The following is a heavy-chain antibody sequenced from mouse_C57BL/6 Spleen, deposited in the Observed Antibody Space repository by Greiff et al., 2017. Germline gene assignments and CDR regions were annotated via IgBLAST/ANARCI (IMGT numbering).Heavy chain of an antibody. V-gene: IGHV1-59*01. J-gene: IGHJ2*01. CDR3: ATTVVVDY. CDR2: IDPSDSYT. D-gene: IGHD1-1*01. CDR1: GYTFTSYW. Sequence: QVQLQQPGAELVRPGTSVKLSCKASGYTFTSYWMHWVKQRPGQGLEWIGVIDPSDSYTNYNQKFKGKATLTVDTSSSTAYMQLSSLTSEDSAVYYCATTVVVDYGGQGTTLTVSS.